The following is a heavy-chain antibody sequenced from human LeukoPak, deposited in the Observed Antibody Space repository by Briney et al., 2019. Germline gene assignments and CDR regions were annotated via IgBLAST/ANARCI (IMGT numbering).Heavy chain of an antibody. CDR2: ITSSGFNT. D-gene: IGHD3-10*01. J-gene: IGHJ4*02. CDR1: GFTFINYA. CDR3: ARDSTMVRGVLDY. Sequence: GGSLRLSCAASGFTFINYAMNWVRQAPGKGLEWVSTITSSGFNTYYADSVKGRFTISRDNSKNTLYLQMNSLRTEDTAVYYCARDSTMVRGVLDYWGQGALVTVSS. V-gene: IGHV3-23*01.